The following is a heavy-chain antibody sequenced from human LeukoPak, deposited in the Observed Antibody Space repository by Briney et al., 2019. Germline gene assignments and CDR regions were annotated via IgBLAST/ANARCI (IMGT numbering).Heavy chain of an antibody. CDR3: ALAPNSNWFDF. J-gene: IGHJ5*01. V-gene: IGHV4-4*08. Sequence: SETLSLTCSVSGDSTSDFYWNWIRQSPGKGLEWIGNIHDSGISNYNPSLKSQVTISIDTSRRQFFLKLSSVTAADTALYYCALAPNSNWFDFWGQGTLVTVSS. CDR1: GDSTSDFY. CDR2: IHDSGIS.